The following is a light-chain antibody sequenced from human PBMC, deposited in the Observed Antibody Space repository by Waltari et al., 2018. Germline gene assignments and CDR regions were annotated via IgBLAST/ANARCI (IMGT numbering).Light chain of an antibody. V-gene: IGLV2-8*01. CDR2: EVP. CDR3: SSYAGIRKLV. CDR1: TSDVGFYDY. J-gene: IGLJ2*01. Sequence: QSALTQPPSASGSPGQSVTISCTGTTSDVGFYDYVSWYKQHPGKAPRLIIFEVPKRPPGVPARLSGSKSGTTASLTVSGLQTEDEGDYYCSSYAGIRKLVFGGGTKLTVL.